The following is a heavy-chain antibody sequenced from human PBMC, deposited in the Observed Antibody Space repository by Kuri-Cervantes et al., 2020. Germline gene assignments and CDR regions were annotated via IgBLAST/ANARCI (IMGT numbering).Heavy chain of an antibody. CDR3: ARDAPGSGLYYYYGMNV. Sequence: ASVKVSCKASGYTFTSYYMHWVRQAPGQGLEWMGIINPSGGSTSYAQKFQGRVTMTRDTSTSTVYMELSSLRSEDTAVYYCARDAPGSGLYYYYGMNVWGQGTTVTVSS. J-gene: IGHJ6*02. CDR1: GYTFTSYY. CDR2: INPSGGST. D-gene: IGHD3-10*01. V-gene: IGHV1-46*01.